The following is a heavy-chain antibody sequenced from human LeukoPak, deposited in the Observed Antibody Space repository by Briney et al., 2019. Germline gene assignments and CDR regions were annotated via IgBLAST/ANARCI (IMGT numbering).Heavy chain of an antibody. CDR2: INPNSGGT. J-gene: IGHJ4*02. D-gene: IGHD6-6*01. Sequence: ASVKVSCKASGYTFTGYYMHWVRQAPGQGLEWMGWINPNSGGTNYAQKFQGRVTMTRDTSISTAYMELSRLRSDDTAVYYCARDPGISHYSSSSGGSFDYWGQGTLVTVSS. CDR3: ARDPGISHYSSSSGGSFDY. V-gene: IGHV1-2*02. CDR1: GYTFTGYY.